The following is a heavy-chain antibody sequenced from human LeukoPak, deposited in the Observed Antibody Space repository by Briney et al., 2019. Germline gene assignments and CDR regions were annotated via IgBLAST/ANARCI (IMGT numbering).Heavy chain of an antibody. J-gene: IGHJ4*02. Sequence: GGSLRLSCAASGFTFSSYSMNWVRQAPGKGLEWVSSISSSSSYIYYADSVKGRFTISRDNAKNSLHLQMNSLRAEDTAVYYCARDVRMRFGYSATGYFDYWGQGTLVTVSS. CDR3: ARDVRMRFGYSATGYFDY. CDR2: ISSSSSYI. V-gene: IGHV3-21*01. CDR1: GFTFSSYS. D-gene: IGHD5-18*01.